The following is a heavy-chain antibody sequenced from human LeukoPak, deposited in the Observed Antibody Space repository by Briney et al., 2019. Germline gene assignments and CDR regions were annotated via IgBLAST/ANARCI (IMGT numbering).Heavy chain of an antibody. CDR1: GGSLSSSSYY. J-gene: IGHJ5*02. D-gene: IGHD2-15*01. V-gene: IGHV4-39*07. CDR2: IYYSGST. CDR3: ARDNCSGGSCYRRVLNWFDP. Sequence: SETLSLTCTVSGGSLSSSSYYWGWIRQPPGKGLEWIGCIYYSGSTYYNPSLKSRVTISVDTSKNQFSLKLSSVTAADTAAYYCARDNCSGGSCYRRVLNWFDPWGQGTLVTVSS.